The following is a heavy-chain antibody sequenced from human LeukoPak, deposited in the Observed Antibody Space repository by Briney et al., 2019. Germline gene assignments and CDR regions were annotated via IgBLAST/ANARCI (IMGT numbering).Heavy chain of an antibody. CDR2: INPNSGGT. CDR1: GGTFSSYA. CDR3: ARVFPRNDWLLRRDAFDI. J-gene: IGHJ3*02. D-gene: IGHD3-9*01. V-gene: IGHV1-2*02. Sequence: ASVKVSCKASGGTFSSYAISWVRQAPGQGLEWMGWINPNSGGTNYAQKFQGRVTMTRDTSISTAYMELSRLRSDDTAVYYCARVFPRNDWLLRRDAFDIWGQGTMVTVSS.